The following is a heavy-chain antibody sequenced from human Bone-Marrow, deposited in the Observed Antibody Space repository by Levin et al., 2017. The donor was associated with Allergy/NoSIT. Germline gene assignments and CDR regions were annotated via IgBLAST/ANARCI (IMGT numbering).Heavy chain of an antibody. Sequence: GGSLRLSCKASGGIFSTYVISWVRQAPGPGLEWMGGIVPIFGTTPYAQKLQGRITITAVKSTSTAYMELSRLRSEDTAVFYCAGSSSGTGQFDHWGQGTLVTVSS. D-gene: IGHD6-6*01. J-gene: IGHJ4*02. CDR3: AGSSSGTGQFDH. CDR2: IVPIFGTT. CDR1: GGIFSTYV. V-gene: IGHV1-69*06.